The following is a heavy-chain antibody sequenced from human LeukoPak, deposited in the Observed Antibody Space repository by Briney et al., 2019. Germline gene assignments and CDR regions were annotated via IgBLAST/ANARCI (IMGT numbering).Heavy chain of an antibody. CDR3: ARDLSYYGSGTEGGY. D-gene: IGHD3-10*01. CDR2: ISSSGSAI. V-gene: IGHV3-11*01. J-gene: IGHJ4*02. Sequence: AGGSLRLSCAASGFTFSDYYMSWIRQAPGKGLEWVSYISSSGSAIYYADSVKGRFTISRDNAKNSLYLQMNSLRAEDTAVYYCARDLSYYGSGTEGGYWGQGTLVTVSS. CDR1: GFTFSDYY.